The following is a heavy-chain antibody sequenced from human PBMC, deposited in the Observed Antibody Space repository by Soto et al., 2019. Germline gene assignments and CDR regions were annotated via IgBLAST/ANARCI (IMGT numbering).Heavy chain of an antibody. D-gene: IGHD2-21*01. CDR3: AREYSDGWFDP. J-gene: IGHJ5*02. CDR1: GFTFSIYA. V-gene: IGHV3-30-3*01. Sequence: QVQLVESGGGVVQPGRSLRLSCAASGFTFSIYAMHWVRQAPGKGLEWVAVISYDGSNKYYADSVKGRLTISRDNFKNTVYLQMNSLRAEDSAVYYCAREYSDGWFDPWGQGTLVTVSS. CDR2: ISYDGSNK.